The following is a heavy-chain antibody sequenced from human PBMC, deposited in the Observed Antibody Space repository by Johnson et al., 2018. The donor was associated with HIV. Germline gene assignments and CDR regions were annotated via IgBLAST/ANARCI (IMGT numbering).Heavy chain of an antibody. CDR2: ISYDGSNK. D-gene: IGHD3-10*01. V-gene: IGHV3-30*03. CDR1: GFTFKSYS. J-gene: IGHJ3*02. Sequence: QVQLVESGGGVVQPGRSLRLSCAASGFTFKSYSMHWVRQAPGKGLEWMAVISYDGSNKFYADSLQGRFSISRDNSNNTLYLQMNSLRPEDTAVYYCARDLHYYGRDDAFDIWGQGTMVTVSS. CDR3: ARDLHYYGRDDAFDI.